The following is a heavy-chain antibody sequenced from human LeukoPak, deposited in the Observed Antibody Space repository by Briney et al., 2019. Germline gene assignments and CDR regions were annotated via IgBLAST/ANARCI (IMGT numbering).Heavy chain of an antibody. CDR3: AKVESWSSSGGDFDY. D-gene: IGHD6-6*01. J-gene: IGHJ4*02. CDR2: ISGSGGST. V-gene: IGHV3-23*01. Sequence: GGSLRLSCAASGFTFSSYAMSWVRQAPGKGLEWVSAISGSGGSTYYADSVKGRFTISRDNSKNTLYLQMNSLRAEDTAVYYCAKVESWSSSGGDFDYWGQGTLVTVSS. CDR1: GFTFSSYA.